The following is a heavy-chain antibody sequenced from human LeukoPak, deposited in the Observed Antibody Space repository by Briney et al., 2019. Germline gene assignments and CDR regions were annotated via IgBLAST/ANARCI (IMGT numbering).Heavy chain of an antibody. CDR1: GFSFSKYA. D-gene: IGHD6-13*01. CDR2: ISGSGEIT. J-gene: IGHJ3*02. Sequence: QSGGSLRLSCAASGFSFSKYAMTWVRQAPGKGLEWVSSISGSGEITYYADSVKGRFTISRDNSKNTLSLQMNSLRAEDTAVYYCATNPYSSSRFGAFDIWGQGTMVTVSS. CDR3: ATNPYSSSRFGAFDI. V-gene: IGHV3-23*01.